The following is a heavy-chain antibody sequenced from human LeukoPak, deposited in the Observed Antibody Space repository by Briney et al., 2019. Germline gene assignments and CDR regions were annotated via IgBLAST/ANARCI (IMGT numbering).Heavy chain of an antibody. CDR1: GGPISRSSYS. CDR3: ASCWQQLDPYYYSYAMDV. J-gene: IGHJ6*02. CDR2: MYNSGTA. D-gene: IGHD6-13*01. V-gene: IGHV4-39*07. Sequence: PSETLSLTCTVSGGPISRSSYSWGWVRQPPGKGLEWIGSMYNSGTAYYNSSLKSRVTISVDTSKNQFSLKLGSVTAADTAVYDCASCWQQLDPYYYSYAMDVWGQGTTVTVSS.